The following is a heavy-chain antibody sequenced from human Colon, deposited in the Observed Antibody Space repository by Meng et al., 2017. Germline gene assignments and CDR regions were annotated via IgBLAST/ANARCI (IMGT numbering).Heavy chain of an antibody. CDR3: ARGWGYCSSTSCYFLDY. J-gene: IGHJ4*02. CDR1: CWSFIGYY. CDR2: INHSGST. V-gene: IGHV4-34*01. Sequence: QQHHWGASLLKPAEPLSLPCASLCWSFIGYYWSWIRQPPGKGLEWIGEINHSGSTNYNPSLKSRVSISVDTSKNQFSLKLSPVTAADTAVYYCARGWGYCSSTSCYFLDYWGQGTLVTVSS. D-gene: IGHD2-2*01.